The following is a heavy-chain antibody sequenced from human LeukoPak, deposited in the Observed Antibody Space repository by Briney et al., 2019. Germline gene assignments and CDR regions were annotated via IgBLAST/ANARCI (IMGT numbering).Heavy chain of an antibody. V-gene: IGHV4-39*01. Sequence: SETLSLTCTVSGGSISSSGYYWGWIRQPPGKGLEWIGSIYYSGSTYYNPSLKSRVTISVDTSKNQFSLKLSSVTAADTAVYYCAGHYDFWSGYLDYWGQGTLVTVSS. CDR1: GGSISSSGYY. J-gene: IGHJ4*02. CDR3: AGHYDFWSGYLDY. D-gene: IGHD3-3*01. CDR2: IYYSGST.